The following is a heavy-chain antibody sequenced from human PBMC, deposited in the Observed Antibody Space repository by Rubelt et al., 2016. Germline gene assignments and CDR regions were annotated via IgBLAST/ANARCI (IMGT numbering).Heavy chain of an antibody. CDR3: ARPWNYALSEGAFDG. CDR2: IYYSGSV. CDR1: GGSISSYY. Sequence: QVQLQESGPGLVKPSETLSLTCTVSGGSISSYYWSWIRQPPGKGLEWIASIYYSGSVYNNPSLKSRVTLSVDTSKNQFSLSRRSVTSADTAVYYCARPWNYALSEGAFDGWGPGTMFTVSS. J-gene: IGHJ3*01. V-gene: IGHV4-59*04. D-gene: IGHD3-16*01.